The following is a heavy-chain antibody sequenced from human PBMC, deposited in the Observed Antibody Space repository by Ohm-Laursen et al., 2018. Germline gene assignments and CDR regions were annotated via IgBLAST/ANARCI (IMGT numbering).Heavy chain of an antibody. J-gene: IGHJ5*02. D-gene: IGHD6-19*01. Sequence: SDTLSLTCPVYGGSFSGYYWSWIRQPPGKGLEWIGKINHSGSTNYNPSLKSRVTISVDTSKNQFSLKLSSVTAADTAVYYCASKVDSSGCCWFDPWGQGNLVTVSS. CDR2: INHSGST. CDR1: GGSFSGYY. V-gene: IGHV4-34*01. CDR3: ASKVDSSGCCWFDP.